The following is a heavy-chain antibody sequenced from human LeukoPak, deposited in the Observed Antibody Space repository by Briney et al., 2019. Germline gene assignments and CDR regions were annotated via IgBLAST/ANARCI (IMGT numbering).Heavy chain of an antibody. CDR3: ARDRGSYRGNYYGMDV. CDR2: INPNSGGT. V-gene: IGHV1-2*04. Sequence: ASVKVSCKASGYTFTGYYMHWVRQAPGQGLEWMGWINPNSGGTNYAQKFQGWVTMTRDTSISTAYMELSRLRSDDTAVYYCARDRGSYRGNYYGMDVWGQGTLVTVSS. J-gene: IGHJ6*02. CDR1: GYTFTGYY. D-gene: IGHD1-26*01.